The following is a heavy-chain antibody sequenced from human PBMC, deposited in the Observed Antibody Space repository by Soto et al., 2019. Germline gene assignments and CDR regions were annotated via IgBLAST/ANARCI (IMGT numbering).Heavy chain of an antibody. CDR3: CLDPYIAASNWFDP. D-gene: IGHD6-13*01. CDR2: ISYDGSNK. CDR1: GFTFSSYG. J-gene: IGHJ5*02. V-gene: IGHV3-30*03. Sequence: GGSLRLSCAASGFTFSSYGMHWVRQAPGKGLEWVAVISYDGSNKYYADSVKGRFTISRDNSKNTLYLQMNSLRAEDTAVYYCCLDPYIAASNWFDPWGQGTRVSVSS.